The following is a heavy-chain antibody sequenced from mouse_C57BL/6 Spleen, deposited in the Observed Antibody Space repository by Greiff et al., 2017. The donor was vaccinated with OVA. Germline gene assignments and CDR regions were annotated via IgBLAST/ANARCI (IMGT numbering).Heavy chain of an antibody. Sequence: VQLQQPGAELVRPGSSVKLSCKASGYTFTSSWMHWVKQRPIQGLEWIGNIDPSDSETHYNQKFKDKATLTVDKSSSTAYMQLSSLTSEDSAVYYCARKRFYAMDYWGQGTSVTVSS. J-gene: IGHJ4*01. CDR1: GYTFTSSW. CDR2: IDPSDSET. CDR3: ARKRFYAMDY. V-gene: IGHV1-52*01.